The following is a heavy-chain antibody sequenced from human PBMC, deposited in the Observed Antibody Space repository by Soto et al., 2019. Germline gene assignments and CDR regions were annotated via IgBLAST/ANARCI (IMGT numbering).Heavy chain of an antibody. D-gene: IGHD2-2*01. J-gene: IGHJ6*02. CDR1: GDSVSSNSAA. V-gene: IGHV6-1*01. CDR3: ARGQVVPAAMPSYYYYYGMDV. Sequence: SQTLSLTCAISGDSVSSNSAAWNWIRQSPSRGLEWLGRTYYRSKWYNDYAVSVKSRITINPDTSKNQFSLQLNSVTPEDTAVYYCARGQVVPAAMPSYYYYYGMDVWGQGTTVTVSS. CDR2: TYYRSKWYN.